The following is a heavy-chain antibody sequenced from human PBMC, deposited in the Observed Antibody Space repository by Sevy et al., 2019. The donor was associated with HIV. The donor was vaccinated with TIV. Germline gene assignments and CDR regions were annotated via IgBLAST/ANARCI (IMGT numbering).Heavy chain of an antibody. Sequence: SETLSLTCTVSGGSINSGGYYWSWIRQHPGKGLEWIGYIYYSGSTYYNPSLKSRVTISVDTSKNQFSLKLSSVTAADTAVYYCARSLYYYDSSGYRPYYFDYWGQGTLVTVSS. J-gene: IGHJ4*02. V-gene: IGHV4-31*03. CDR3: ARSLYYYDSSGYRPYYFDY. D-gene: IGHD3-22*01. CDR1: GGSINSGGYY. CDR2: IYYSGST.